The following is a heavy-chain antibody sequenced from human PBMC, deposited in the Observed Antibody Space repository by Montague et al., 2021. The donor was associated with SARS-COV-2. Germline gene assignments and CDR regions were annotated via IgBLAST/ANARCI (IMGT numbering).Heavy chain of an antibody. Sequence: SETLSLTCTVSGGSISSSSYYWGWIRQPPGKGPEWIGSIYYSGSTYYNPSLKSRVTISVDTSKNQFSLKLSSVTAADTAVYYCARRVNGTAVRYYYYGMDVWGQGTTVTVSS. CDR2: IYYSGST. J-gene: IGHJ6*02. CDR3: ARRVNGTAVRYYYYGMDV. D-gene: IGHD1-20*01. V-gene: IGHV4-39*01. CDR1: GGSISSSSYY.